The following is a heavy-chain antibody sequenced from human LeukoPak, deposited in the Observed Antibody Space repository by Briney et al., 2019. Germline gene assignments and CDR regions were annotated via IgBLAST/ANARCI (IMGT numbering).Heavy chain of an antibody. CDR3: AKRPRDTSGYYLGAFDG. CDR1: GFTFSSYA. J-gene: IGHJ3*01. CDR2: ITASGGDT. V-gene: IGHV3-23*01. D-gene: IGHD3-22*01. Sequence: GGSLRLSCAASGFTFSSYAMTWVRQAPGKGLEWVSAITASGGDTYYADSVKGRFTISRDNSKNTLYLHMSSLRAEDTAVYFCAKRPRDTSGYYLGAFDGWGQGTTVTVSS.